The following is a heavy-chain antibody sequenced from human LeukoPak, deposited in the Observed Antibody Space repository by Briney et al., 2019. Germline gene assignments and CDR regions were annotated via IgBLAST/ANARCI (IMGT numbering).Heavy chain of an antibody. V-gene: IGHV4-34*01. Sequence: TSETLSLTCAVYGGSFSGYYWSWIRQPPGKWLEWIGEINHSGSTNYNPSLKSRVTISVDTSKNQFSLKLSSVTAADTAVYYCARDLLDDAFDIWGQGTMVTVSP. CDR3: ARDLLDDAFDI. CDR2: INHSGST. CDR1: GGSFSGYY. D-gene: IGHD1-1*01. J-gene: IGHJ3*02.